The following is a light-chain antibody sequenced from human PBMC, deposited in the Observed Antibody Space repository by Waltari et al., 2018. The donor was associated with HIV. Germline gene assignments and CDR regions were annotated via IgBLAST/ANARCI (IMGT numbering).Light chain of an antibody. CDR1: DIDIGIYAY. V-gene: IGLV2-14*01. J-gene: IGLJ3*02. CDR3: SSYVTGGSLL. CDR2: NAN. Sequence: QSALTQPASVSGSPGQSVTISCLGSDIDIGIYAYFSGYHHPPNRAPRLVVFNANSRPSGSPFRFAGSKSGNTASLTISGLQADDEGVYYCSSYVTGGSLLFGGGTQVTVL.